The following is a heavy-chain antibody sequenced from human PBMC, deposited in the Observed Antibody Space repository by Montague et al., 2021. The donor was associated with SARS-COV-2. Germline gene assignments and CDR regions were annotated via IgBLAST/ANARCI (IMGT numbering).Heavy chain of an antibody. J-gene: IGHJ6*03. V-gene: IGHV3-7*05. Sequence: SLRLSCAASGFTFSSYWMSWVRQAPGKGLEWVANIKRDGSEKYYVDSVKGRFTISRDNAKNSLYLQMNSLRAEDTAVYYCAREPGPYYDILTGLTVGYMDVWGKGTTVTVSS. CDR2: IKRDGSEK. CDR3: AREPGPYYDILTGLTVGYMDV. CDR1: GFTFSSYW. D-gene: IGHD3-9*01.